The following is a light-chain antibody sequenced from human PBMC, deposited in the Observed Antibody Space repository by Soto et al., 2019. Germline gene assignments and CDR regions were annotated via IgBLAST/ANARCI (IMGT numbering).Light chain of an antibody. Sequence: QSALTQPASVSGSPGQAITISCSGSSSDVGAHTFVSWYQQHPGKAPKLMIYEVSNRPSGVSIRVAGSTSGNTAARTISGLQAEDEADYYFNSYTSSNTYACASEPKVTVL. CDR2: EVS. CDR1: SSDVGAHTF. CDR3: NSYTSSNTYA. J-gene: IGLJ1*01. V-gene: IGLV2-14*01.